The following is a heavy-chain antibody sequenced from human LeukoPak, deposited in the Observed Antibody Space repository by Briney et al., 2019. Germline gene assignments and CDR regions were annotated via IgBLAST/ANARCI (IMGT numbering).Heavy chain of an antibody. D-gene: IGHD2-2*01. CDR3: ARGGCSSTSCFFDY. CDR2: ISYDGSNK. J-gene: IGHJ4*02. Sequence: PGGSLRLSCAASGFTFSSYGMHWVRQAPGKGLEWVAVISYDGSNKYYADSVKGRFTISRDNSKNTLYLQMNSLRAEGTAVYYCARGGCSSTSCFFDYWGQGTLVTVSS. CDR1: GFTFSSYG. V-gene: IGHV3-30*19.